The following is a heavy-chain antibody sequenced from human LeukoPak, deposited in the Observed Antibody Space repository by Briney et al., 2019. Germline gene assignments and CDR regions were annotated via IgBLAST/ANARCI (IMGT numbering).Heavy chain of an antibody. CDR2: INPNSGGT. CDR1: GYTFTGYY. CDR3: ARARGYCSSTKCYDDHDY. D-gene: IGHD2-2*01. V-gene: IGHV1-2*02. J-gene: IGHJ4*02. Sequence: ASVKVSCKASGYTFTGYYMHWVRQAPGQGLEWMGWINPNSGGTKYAQKFQGRVTMTRGTSISTVYMELSSLRSDDTAVYYCARARGYCSSTKCYDDHDYWGQGTLVTVSS.